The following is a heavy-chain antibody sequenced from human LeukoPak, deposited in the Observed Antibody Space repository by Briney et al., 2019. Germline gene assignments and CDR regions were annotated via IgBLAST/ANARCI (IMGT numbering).Heavy chain of an antibody. CDR3: AHGGDWFDP. CDR2: IYWNDDK. V-gene: IGHV2-5*01. Sequence: ESGPTLVKPTQTLTLTCTFSGFSLSTTGVGVAWIRQPPGKALEWLALIYWNDDKRYSPSLKSRLTITKDTSKNQVVLTMTSMDPVDTATYYRAHGGDWFDPWGQGTLVTVSS. CDR1: GFSLSTTGVG. J-gene: IGHJ5*02. D-gene: IGHD2-15*01.